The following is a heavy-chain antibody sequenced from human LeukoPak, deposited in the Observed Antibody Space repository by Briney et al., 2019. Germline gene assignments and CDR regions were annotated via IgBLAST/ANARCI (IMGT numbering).Heavy chain of an antibody. Sequence: PSETLSLTCTVSGGSISSGSYYWSWIRQPAGTGLEWIGRIHTSGSTNYNPSLKSRVTISVDTSKNQFSLKLSSVTAADTAVYYCARAGITMVRGVIYDYWGQGTLVTVSS. J-gene: IGHJ4*02. CDR2: IHTSGST. V-gene: IGHV4-61*02. CDR3: ARAGITMVRGVIYDY. CDR1: GGSISSGSYY. D-gene: IGHD3-10*01.